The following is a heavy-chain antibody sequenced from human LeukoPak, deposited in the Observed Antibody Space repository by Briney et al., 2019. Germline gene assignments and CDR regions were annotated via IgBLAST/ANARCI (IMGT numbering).Heavy chain of an antibody. J-gene: IGHJ4*02. Sequence: ASVKVSCKASGYTFTSYYMHWVRQAPGQGLEWMGIINPSGGSTSYAQKFQGRVTMTRDTSTSTVYMELSSLRSEDTAVYYCARDWGPWGEGYGYDYWGQGTLVTVSS. CDR1: GYTFTSYY. D-gene: IGHD5-18*01. V-gene: IGHV1-46*01. CDR2: INPSGGST. CDR3: ARDWGPWGEGYGYDY.